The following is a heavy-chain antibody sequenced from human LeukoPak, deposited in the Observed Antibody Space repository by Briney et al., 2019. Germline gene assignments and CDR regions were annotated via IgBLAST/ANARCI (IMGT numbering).Heavy chain of an antibody. CDR2: IYSGGST. CDR1: GFTFSSHW. Sequence: GGSLRLSCAASGFTFSSHWMHWVRQAPGKGLEWVSVIYSGGSTYYADSVKGRFTISRDNSKNTLYLQMNSLRAEDTAVYYCARALSSSWYSLDYWGQGTLVTVSS. V-gene: IGHV3-66*01. J-gene: IGHJ4*02. CDR3: ARALSSSWYSLDY. D-gene: IGHD6-13*01.